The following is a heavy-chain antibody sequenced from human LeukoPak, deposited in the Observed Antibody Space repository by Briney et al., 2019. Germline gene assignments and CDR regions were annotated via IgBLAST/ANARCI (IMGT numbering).Heavy chain of an antibody. J-gene: IGHJ6*02. CDR2: ISGGGGST. D-gene: IGHD2-8*02. CDR1: GFTFSNYAFSYYA. V-gene: IGHV3-23*01. CDR3: AKVVTSGYWYYGMDV. Sequence: GSLRLSCAASGFTFSNYAFSYYAMSWVRQAPGKGLVWVSTISGGGGSTYYTDSVKGRFTISRDSSKNTLYLRMNSLRAEDTALYYCAKVVTSGYWYYGMDVWGQGTTVTVSS.